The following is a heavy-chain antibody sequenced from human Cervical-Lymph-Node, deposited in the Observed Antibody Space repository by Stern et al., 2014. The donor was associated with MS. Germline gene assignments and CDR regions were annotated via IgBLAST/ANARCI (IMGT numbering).Heavy chain of an antibody. CDR1: GGSISSAEYY. Sequence: LQLQDSGPGLVKPSQTLSLTCAVTGGSISSAEYYWSWIRQSPGHGLEWIGYIHFSGTTYYNPSLKSRVTISVDTSKNQFSLKLRSVTAADTAVYYCSRDADGYSLVFGYWGRGTLVTVSS. CDR2: IHFSGTT. CDR3: SRDADGYSLVFGY. J-gene: IGHJ4*02. D-gene: IGHD5-24*01. V-gene: IGHV4-30-4*01.